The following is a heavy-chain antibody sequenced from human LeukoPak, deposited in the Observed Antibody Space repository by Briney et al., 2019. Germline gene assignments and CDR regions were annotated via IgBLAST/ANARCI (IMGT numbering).Heavy chain of an antibody. D-gene: IGHD3-9*01. J-gene: IGHJ4*02. CDR1: GYTFTSYA. Sequence: GASVKVSCKASGYTFTSYAMNWVRQAPGQGLEWMGGIIPIFGTANYAQKFQGRVTITADKSTSTAYMELSSLRSEDTAVYYCARAVGYFDWLFKNWGQGTLVTVSS. CDR2: IIPIFGTA. V-gene: IGHV1-69*06. CDR3: ARAVGYFDWLFKN.